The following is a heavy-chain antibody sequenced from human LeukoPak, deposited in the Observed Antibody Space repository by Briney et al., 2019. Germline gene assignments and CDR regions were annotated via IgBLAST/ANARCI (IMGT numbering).Heavy chain of an antibody. CDR3: APHSYGGNSLA. V-gene: IGHV3-21*04. Sequence: GGSLRLSCAASRFTFSTYTMSWVRQAPGKGLEWASSISSSGSYIYYTDSVKGRFTISRDNAKNTLYLQMNSLRAEDTAVYYCAPHSYGGNSLAWGQGTLVTVSS. CDR2: ISSSGSYI. CDR1: RFTFSTYT. J-gene: IGHJ4*02. D-gene: IGHD4-23*01.